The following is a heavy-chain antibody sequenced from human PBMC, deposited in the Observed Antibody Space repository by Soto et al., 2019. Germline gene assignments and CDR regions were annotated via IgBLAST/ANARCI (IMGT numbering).Heavy chain of an antibody. CDR2: IYYSGST. CDR3: AGGSVSDGMNY. CDR1: GGSTSSGDYY. V-gene: IGHV4-30-4*01. J-gene: IGHJ4*02. D-gene: IGHD5-18*01. Sequence: PSETLSLTCTVSGGSTSSGDYYWSWIRQPPGKGLEWIGYIYYSGSTYYNPSLKSRVTISVDTSKNQFSLKLSSVTAADTAVYYCAGGSVSDGMNYWGQGTLVTVSS.